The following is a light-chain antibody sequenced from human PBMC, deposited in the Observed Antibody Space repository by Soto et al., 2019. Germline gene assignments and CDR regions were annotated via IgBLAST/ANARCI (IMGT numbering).Light chain of an antibody. CDR3: QQSYSTPPWT. J-gene: IGKJ1*01. CDR1: QSISSY. V-gene: IGKV1-39*01. CDR2: AAS. Sequence: MTQSPSSLSASVGDRVTITCRASQSISSYLNWYQQKPGKAPKLLIYAASSLQSGVPSRFSGSGSGTDFTLTISSLQPEDFATYYCQQSYSTPPWTFGQGTKVEIK.